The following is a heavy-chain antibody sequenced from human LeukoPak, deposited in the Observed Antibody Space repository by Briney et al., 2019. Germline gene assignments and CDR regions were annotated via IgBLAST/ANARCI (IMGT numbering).Heavy chain of an antibody. V-gene: IGHV5-51*01. D-gene: IGHD3-22*01. CDR1: GYSFTSYL. CDR3: ATPGSYYDSSGSPNDAFDI. J-gene: IGHJ3*02. Sequence: GESLKISCKGSGYSFTSYLIGWVRQMPGKGLEWMGIIYPGDSDTRYSPSFQGQVTISADKSISTAYLQWSSLKASDTAMYYCATPGSYYDSSGSPNDAFDIWGQGTMVTVSS. CDR2: IYPGDSDT.